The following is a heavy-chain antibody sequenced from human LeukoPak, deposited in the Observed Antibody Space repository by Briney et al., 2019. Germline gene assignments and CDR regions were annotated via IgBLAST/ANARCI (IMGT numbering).Heavy chain of an antibody. CDR1: GGTFSSYA. CDR2: IIPIFGTA. Sequence: RASVKVSCKASGGTFSSYAISWVRQAPGQGLEWMGGIIPIFGTANYAQKFHGRVTITADESTSTAYMELSSLRSEDTAVYYCASGYSSSWYDYYYYYMDVWGKGTTVTVSS. V-gene: IGHV1-69*13. J-gene: IGHJ6*03. CDR3: ASGYSSSWYDYYYYYMDV. D-gene: IGHD6-13*01.